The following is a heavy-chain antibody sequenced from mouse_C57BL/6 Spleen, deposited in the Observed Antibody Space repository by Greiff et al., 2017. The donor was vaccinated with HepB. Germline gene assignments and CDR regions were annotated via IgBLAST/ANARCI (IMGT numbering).Heavy chain of an antibody. Sequence: EVMLVESGGGLVQPGGSLKLSCAASGFTFSDYGMAWVRQAPRKGPEWVAFISNLEYSIYYADTVTGRFTISRENAKNTLYREMSSLRSEDTAMYYWARRGGYDREDAIDYWGQGTSVTVSS. CDR1: GFTFSDYG. CDR2: ISNLEYSI. CDR3: ARRGGYDREDAIDY. V-gene: IGHV5-15*01. J-gene: IGHJ4*01. D-gene: IGHD2-2*01.